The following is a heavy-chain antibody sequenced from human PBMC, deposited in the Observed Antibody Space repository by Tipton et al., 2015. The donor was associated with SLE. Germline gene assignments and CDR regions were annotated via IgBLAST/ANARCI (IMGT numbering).Heavy chain of an antibody. CDR2: INHSGST. J-gene: IGHJ4*02. CDR1: GGSFSGYY. D-gene: IGHD2-15*01. V-gene: IGHV4-34*01. Sequence: TLSLTCAVYGGSFSGYYWSWIRQPPGKGLEWIGEINHSGSTNYKPSLKSRVTISVDTSKNQFSLKLSSVTAADTAVYYCARLGSGGSGWGQGTLVTVSS. CDR3: ARLGSGGSG.